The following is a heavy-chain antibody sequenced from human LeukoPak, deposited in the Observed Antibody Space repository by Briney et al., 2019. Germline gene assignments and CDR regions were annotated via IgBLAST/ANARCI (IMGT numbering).Heavy chain of an antibody. CDR1: GFTFSSYA. CDR3: AKRYSSGIRGFDY. J-gene: IGHJ4*02. CDR2: IGTSGGST. Sequence: QSGGSLRLSCAASGFTFSSYAMHWVRQAPGKGLEWVSAIGTSGGSTYYADSVKGRFTISRDNSKNTLYLQMNSPRAEDTAVYYCAKRYSSGIRGFDYWGQGTLVTVSS. V-gene: IGHV3-23*01. D-gene: IGHD2-15*01.